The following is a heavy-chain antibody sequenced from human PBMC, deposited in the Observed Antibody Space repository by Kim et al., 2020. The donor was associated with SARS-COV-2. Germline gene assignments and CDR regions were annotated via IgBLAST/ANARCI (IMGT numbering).Heavy chain of an antibody. Sequence: YVDSVKGRFSISRDNAKNTVHLQMNSLRVEDTAVYYCARGGRRDYFDYWGQGALVTVSS. V-gene: IGHV3-74*01. D-gene: IGHD3-16*01. CDR3: ARGGRRDYFDY. J-gene: IGHJ4*02.